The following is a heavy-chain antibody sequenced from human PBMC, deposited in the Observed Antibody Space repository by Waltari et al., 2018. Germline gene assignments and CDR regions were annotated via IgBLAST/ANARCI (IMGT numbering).Heavy chain of an antibody. J-gene: IGHJ4*02. Sequence: QVQLQESGPRLVKPSETLSLTCSVSVDSISSHYWSWIRQSPGKGLEWLGYTYHNGATNYNPSLERRVTISGDTSMNQFSLRLSSVTTADTAVYYCARGRSAGGFFTFDSWGQGALVTVSS. V-gene: IGHV4-59*11. CDR2: TYHNGAT. CDR1: VDSISSHY. CDR3: ARGRSAGGFFTFDS. D-gene: IGHD3-3*01.